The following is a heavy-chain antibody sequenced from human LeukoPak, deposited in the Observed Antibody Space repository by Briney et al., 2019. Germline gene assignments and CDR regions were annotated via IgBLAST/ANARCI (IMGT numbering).Heavy chain of an antibody. J-gene: IGHJ1*01. CDR1: GGSISSYY. D-gene: IGHD3-3*01. CDR2: IYYSGST. Sequence: PSETLSLTCTVSGGSISSYYWSWIRQPPGKGLEWIGYIYYSGSTNYNPSLKSRVTISVDTSKNQFSLKLSSVTAADTAVYYCATHTIFGNPAVFQHWGQGTLVTVSS. V-gene: IGHV4-59*01. CDR3: ATHTIFGNPAVFQH.